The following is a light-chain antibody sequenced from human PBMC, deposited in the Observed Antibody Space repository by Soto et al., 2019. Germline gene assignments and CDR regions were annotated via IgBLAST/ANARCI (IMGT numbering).Light chain of an antibody. J-gene: IGKJ1*01. CDR2: WAS. V-gene: IGKV4-1*01. Sequence: DIVMTQSPDSLAVSLGERATINCKSSQNVLYSSNNRNYLAWYQQKSGQPPKLLIYWASTRESGVPDRFSGSGFETDFTLTINSLQAEDVAVYYCQQHYSSPQTFGQGTKVDIK. CDR3: QQHYSSPQT. CDR1: QNVLYSSNNRNY.